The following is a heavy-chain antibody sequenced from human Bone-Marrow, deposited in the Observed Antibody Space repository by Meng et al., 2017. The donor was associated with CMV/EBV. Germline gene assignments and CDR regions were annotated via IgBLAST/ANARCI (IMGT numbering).Heavy chain of an antibody. CDR1: GFTFSSYA. CDR2: ISGGGGST. J-gene: IGHJ4*02. CDR3: AREAAAAFHYFDF. Sequence: GESLKISCAASGFTFSSYAMSWVRQAPGKGLEWVSAISGGGGSTYYADSVKGRFTISRDNSKNTLYLQMNSLRADDTAVYYCAREAAAAFHYFDFWGQGTLVTVSS. D-gene: IGHD6-13*01. V-gene: IGHV3-23*01.